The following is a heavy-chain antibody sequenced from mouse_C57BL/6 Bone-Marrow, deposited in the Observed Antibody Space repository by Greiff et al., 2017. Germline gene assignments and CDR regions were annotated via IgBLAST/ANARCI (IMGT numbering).Heavy chain of an antibody. V-gene: IGHV1-26*01. CDR2: INPNNGGT. CDR3: ARNYGNLYWYFDV. D-gene: IGHD2-1*01. CDR1: GYTFTDYY. J-gene: IGHJ1*03. Sequence: VQLQQSGPELVKPGASVKISCKASGYTFTDYYMNWVKQSHGKSLEWIGDINPNNGGTSYNQKFKGKATLPVDKSSSTAYMELRSLTSEDSAVYYCARNYGNLYWYFDVWGTGTTVTVSS.